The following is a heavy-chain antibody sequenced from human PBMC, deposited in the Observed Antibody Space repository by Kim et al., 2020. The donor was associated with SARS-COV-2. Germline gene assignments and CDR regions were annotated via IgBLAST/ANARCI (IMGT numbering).Heavy chain of an antibody. CDR3: ARASPLSPYYYDSSGYPDY. CDR1: GFTFSSYS. Sequence: GGSLRLSCAASGFTFSSYSMNWVRQAPGKGLEWVSSISSSSSYIYYADSVKGRFTISRDNAKNSLYLQMNSLRAEDTAVYYCARASPLSPYYYDSSGYPDYCGQGTLVTVSS. V-gene: IGHV3-21*01. J-gene: IGHJ4*02. D-gene: IGHD3-22*01. CDR2: ISSSSSYI.